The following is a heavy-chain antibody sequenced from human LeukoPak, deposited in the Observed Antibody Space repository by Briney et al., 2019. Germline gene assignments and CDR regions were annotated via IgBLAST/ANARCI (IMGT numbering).Heavy chain of an antibody. V-gene: IGHV3-33*06. Sequence: GGSLRLSCAASGFTFSSYGMHWVRQAPGKGLEWVAVIWYDGSNKYYADSVKGRFTISRDNSKNTLYLQMNSLRAEDTAVYYCAKVGTPVGYYYMDVWGKGTTVTVSS. D-gene: IGHD3-10*01. CDR1: GFTFSSYG. CDR2: IWYDGSNK. CDR3: AKVGTPVGYYYMDV. J-gene: IGHJ6*03.